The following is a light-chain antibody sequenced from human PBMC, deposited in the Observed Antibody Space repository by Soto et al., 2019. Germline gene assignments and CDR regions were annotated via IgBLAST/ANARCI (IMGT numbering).Light chain of an antibody. J-gene: IGLJ2*01. CDR1: SGHSSYA. Sequence: QLVLTQSPSASASLGASVKLTCTLSSGHSSYAIAWHQQQPEKGPRYLMKLNSDGSHNKGDGIPDRFSGSGSGAERYLTISSLQSEDEADYYCQTWGTGIVVFGGGTKLTVL. CDR3: QTWGTGIVV. V-gene: IGLV4-69*01. CDR2: LNSDGSH.